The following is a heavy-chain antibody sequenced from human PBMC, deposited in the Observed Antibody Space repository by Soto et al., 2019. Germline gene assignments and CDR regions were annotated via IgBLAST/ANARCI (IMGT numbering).Heavy chain of an antibody. J-gene: IGHJ4*02. CDR3: ATSIGSGSRAFDY. V-gene: IGHV1-69*02. CDR1: GDTFNFYT. CDR2: FNPILSFS. Sequence: QVQLVQSGAEVKKPGSSVKVSCKASGDTFNFYTINWVRQAPGLGLEWMGRFNPILSFSNSALKFQGRVTLTADKSTSTAYMGLSSLRSEDTARYYCATSIGSGSRAFDYWGQGALVTVSS. D-gene: IGHD3-10*01.